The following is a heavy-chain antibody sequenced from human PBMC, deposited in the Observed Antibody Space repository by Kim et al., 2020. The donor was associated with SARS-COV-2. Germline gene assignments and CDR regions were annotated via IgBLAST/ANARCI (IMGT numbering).Heavy chain of an antibody. CDR1: GYTFTSYG. CDR3: ASYEFLYGSGSYYLV. CDR2: ISAYNGNT. V-gene: IGHV1-18*04. J-gene: IGHJ4*02. Sequence: ASVKVSCKASGYTFTSYGISWVRQAPGQGLEWMGWISAYNGNTNYAQKLQGRVTMTTDTSTSTAYMELRSLRSDDTAVYYCASYEFLYGSGSYYLVWGQGTLVTVSS. D-gene: IGHD3-10*01.